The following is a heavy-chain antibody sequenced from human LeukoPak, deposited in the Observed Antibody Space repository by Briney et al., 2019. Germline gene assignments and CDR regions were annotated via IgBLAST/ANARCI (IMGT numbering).Heavy chain of an antibody. V-gene: IGHV1-8*01. CDR1: GYTFTSYD. CDR2: MNPNSGNT. Sequence: GAAVKVSCKAPGYTFTSYDINWVRQGTGQGLEWMGWMNPNSGNTGYAQKFQGRVTMTRNTSISTAYMELSSLRSEDTAVYYCARETWIQLWFARYYYYGMDVWGQGTTVTVSS. CDR3: ARETWIQLWFARYYYYGMDV. J-gene: IGHJ6*02. D-gene: IGHD5-18*01.